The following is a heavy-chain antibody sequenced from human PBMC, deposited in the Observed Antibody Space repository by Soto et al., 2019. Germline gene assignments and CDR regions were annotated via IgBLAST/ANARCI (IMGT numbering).Heavy chain of an antibody. CDR1: GGSISSYY. D-gene: IGHD1-7*01. V-gene: IGHV4-59*08. Sequence: PSETLSLTCTVSGGSISSYYWSWIRQPPGKGLEWIGYIYYSGSTNYNPSLKSRVTISVDTSKNQFSLKLSSVTAADTAVYYCARINWNYVYYSYYMDVGGKGPTVTSP. CDR2: IYYSGST. J-gene: IGHJ6*03. CDR3: ARINWNYVYYSYYMDV.